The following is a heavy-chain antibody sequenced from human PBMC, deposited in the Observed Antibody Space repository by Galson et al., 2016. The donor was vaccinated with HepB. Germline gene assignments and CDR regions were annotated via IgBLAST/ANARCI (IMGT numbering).Heavy chain of an antibody. CDR3: ARKLWSGPFQE. D-gene: IGHD3-10*02. CDR1: GFNSRSQW. CDR2: IKQDGSEK. Sequence: SLRLSCAASGFNSRSQWMSWVRQGPGKGLEWVANIKQDGSEKYYVDSVKGRFTISRDNAKNSLYLQMDSLRAEDTAVYFCARKLWSGPFQEWGQGTLVIVSS. J-gene: IGHJ1*01. V-gene: IGHV3-7*01.